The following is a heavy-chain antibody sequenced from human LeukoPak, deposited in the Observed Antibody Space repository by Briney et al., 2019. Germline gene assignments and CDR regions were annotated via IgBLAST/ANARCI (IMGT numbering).Heavy chain of an antibody. CDR1: GGSISSSSYY. D-gene: IGHD2-15*01. Sequence: KPSETLSLTCTVSGGSISSSSYYWGWIRQPPGKGLEWIGSIYYSGSTYYNPSLKSRVTISVDTSKNQFSLKLSSVTAEDTAVYYCAKRSEKQWSYFDSWGQGTLVTVSS. CDR3: AKRSEKQWSYFDS. J-gene: IGHJ4*02. V-gene: IGHV4-39*07. CDR2: IYYSGST.